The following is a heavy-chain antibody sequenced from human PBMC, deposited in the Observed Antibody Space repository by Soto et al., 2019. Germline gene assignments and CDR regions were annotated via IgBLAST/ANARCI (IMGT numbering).Heavy chain of an antibody. J-gene: IGHJ4*02. CDR3: ARDKITGLFDY. D-gene: IGHD2-8*02. CDR1: GGSFSVYY. CDR2: INHSGST. Sequence: QVQLQQWGAGLLKPSETLSLTCAVDGGSFSVYYWTWIRQPPGTGLEWIGEINHSGSTNYNPSLKSRVTISVDTSKNQFSLKLTSVPAADTAVYYCARDKITGLFDYWGQGTLVTVSS. V-gene: IGHV4-34*01.